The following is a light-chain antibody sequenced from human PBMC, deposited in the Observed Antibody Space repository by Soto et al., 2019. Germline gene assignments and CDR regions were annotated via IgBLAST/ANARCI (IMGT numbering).Light chain of an antibody. Sequence: EIVLTQSPGTLSLSPGERATLSCRASQSVSSRYLAWYQQRPGQAPRLLIYDASSRATGIPDRFRGTGSGTDFTLTISRREPEDFALYYCQQYGSSPPWTFGQGTKVEIK. J-gene: IGKJ1*01. V-gene: IGKV3-20*01. CDR2: DAS. CDR1: QSVSSRY. CDR3: QQYGSSPPWT.